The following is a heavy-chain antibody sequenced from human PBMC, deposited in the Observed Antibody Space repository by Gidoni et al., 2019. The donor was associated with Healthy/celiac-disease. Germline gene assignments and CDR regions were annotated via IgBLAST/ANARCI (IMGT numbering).Heavy chain of an antibody. Sequence: QVQLQQWGAGLLKPSETLSLTCAVYGGSFSGYYWSWIRQPPGKGLEWIGEINHSGSTNYNPSLKSRVTISVDTSKNQFSLKLSSVTAADTAVYYCARLFLVATTHGMDVWGQGTTVTVSS. CDR3: ARLFLVATTHGMDV. V-gene: IGHV4-34*01. D-gene: IGHD5-12*01. J-gene: IGHJ6*02. CDR1: GGSFSGYY. CDR2: INHSGST.